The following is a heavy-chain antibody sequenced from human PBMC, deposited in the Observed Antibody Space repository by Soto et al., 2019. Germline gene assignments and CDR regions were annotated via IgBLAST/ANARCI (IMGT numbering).Heavy chain of an antibody. D-gene: IGHD4-17*01. CDR3: ARLSRDNKIMTTVTGKPRDEADY. V-gene: IGHV4-39*01. CDR2: IYYSGST. Sequence: SETLSLTCTVSGGSISSSSYYWGWIRQPPGKGLEWIGSIYYSGSTYYNPSLKSRVTISVDTSKNQFSLKLSSVTAADTAVYYCARLSRDNKIMTTVTGKPRDEADYWGQGTLVTVSS. J-gene: IGHJ4*02. CDR1: GGSISSSSYY.